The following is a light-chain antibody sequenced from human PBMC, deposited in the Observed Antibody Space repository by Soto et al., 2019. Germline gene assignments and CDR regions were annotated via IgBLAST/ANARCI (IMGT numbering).Light chain of an antibody. V-gene: IGKV1-5*01. Sequence: DIQMTQSPSTLSASVGDRVTITCRASQSISSWLAWYQQKPGKAPKLLIYDASSLESGVPSRFSGSGSGTEFTPTISSLQPDDFATYYCQQYNSYPIYTFGQGTKLEIK. J-gene: IGKJ2*01. CDR1: QSISSW. CDR2: DAS. CDR3: QQYNSYPIYT.